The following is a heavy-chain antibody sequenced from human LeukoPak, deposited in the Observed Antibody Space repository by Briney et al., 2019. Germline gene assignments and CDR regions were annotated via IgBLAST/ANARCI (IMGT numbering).Heavy chain of an antibody. CDR1: GGSISSGGCS. J-gene: IGHJ6*03. CDR2: IYNSGST. D-gene: IGHD3-16*01. V-gene: IGHV4-30-4*07. CDR3: ARETSQKGAHYMDV. Sequence: PSETLSLTCAVSGGSISSGGCSWNWIRQPPGKGLEWIGYIYNSGSTSYNPSLKSRVTMSVDTSKNQFSLKLRSVTAADTAVYYCARETSQKGAHYMDVWGKGTTVTISS.